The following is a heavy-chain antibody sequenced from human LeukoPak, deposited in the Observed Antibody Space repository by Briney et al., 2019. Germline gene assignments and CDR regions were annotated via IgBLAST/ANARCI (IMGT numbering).Heavy chain of an antibody. Sequence: GGSLRLSCEASGFTFGSYAMSWVRQAPGQGLEWVSLIYTSGITKYTDSVKGRFTISRDNAKNTLYLQMNTLSAEDTAVYYCVGYYVGKFDYWGQGTLVTVSS. D-gene: IGHD4-23*01. CDR2: IYTSGIT. J-gene: IGHJ4*02. V-gene: IGHV3-66*03. CDR3: VGYYVGKFDY. CDR1: GFTFGSYA.